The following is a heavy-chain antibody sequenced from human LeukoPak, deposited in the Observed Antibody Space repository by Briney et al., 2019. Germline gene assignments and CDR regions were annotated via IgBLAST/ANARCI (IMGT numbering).Heavy chain of an antibody. CDR2: IKQDGSEK. V-gene: IGHV3-7*01. J-gene: IGHJ4*02. CDR1: GFTFSSYW. CDR3: ARESEPFYDYVWGSYRYYFDY. Sequence: GGSLRLSCAASGFTFSSYWMSWVRQAPGKGLEWVANIKQDGSEKYYVDSVKGRFTISRDNAKNSLYLQMNSLRAEDTAVYYCARESEPFYDYVWGSYRYYFDYWGQGTLVTVSS. D-gene: IGHD3-16*02.